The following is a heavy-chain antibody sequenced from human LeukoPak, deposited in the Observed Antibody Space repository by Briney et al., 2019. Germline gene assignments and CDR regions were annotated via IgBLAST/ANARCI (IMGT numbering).Heavy chain of an antibody. V-gene: IGHV4-34*01. Sequence: SETLSLTCAVYGGSFSGYYLSWIRQPPGKGLEWIGEINHSGSTNYNPSLKSRVTISVDTSKNQFSLKLSSVTAADTAVYYCASVDYGSGTNDAFDFWGQGTVVTASS. CDR2: INHSGST. CDR1: GGSFSGYY. J-gene: IGHJ3*01. CDR3: ASVDYGSGTNDAFDF. D-gene: IGHD3-10*01.